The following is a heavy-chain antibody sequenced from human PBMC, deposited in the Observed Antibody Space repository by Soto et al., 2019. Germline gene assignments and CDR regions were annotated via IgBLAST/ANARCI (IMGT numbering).Heavy chain of an antibody. CDR3: ARADYDYIWGSYIFVY. J-gene: IGHJ4*02. CDR1: GYTFTGYY. CDR2: INPNSGGK. D-gene: IGHD3-16*01. Sequence: ASVKVSCKASGYTFTGYYMHWVRQAPGQGLEWMGWINPNSGGKNYAQKFQGWVTMTRDTSISTAYMELSRLRSDDTAGYYCARADYDYIWGSYIFVYWGQGTLVTVSS. V-gene: IGHV1-2*04.